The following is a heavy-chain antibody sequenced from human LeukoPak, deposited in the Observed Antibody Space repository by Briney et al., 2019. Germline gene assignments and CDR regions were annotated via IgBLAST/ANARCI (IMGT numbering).Heavy chain of an antibody. V-gene: IGHV1-58*02. CDR3: AVVLGLATVEPNAFDI. CDR2: IVVGSGNT. J-gene: IGHJ3*02. D-gene: IGHD4-23*01. Sequence: SVKVSCKASGFTFTSSAMQWVRQARGQRLEWIGWIVVGSGNTNYAQKFQERVTITRDMSTSTAYMELSSLRSEDTAVYYCAVVLGLATVEPNAFDIWGQGTMVTVSS. CDR1: GFTFTSSA.